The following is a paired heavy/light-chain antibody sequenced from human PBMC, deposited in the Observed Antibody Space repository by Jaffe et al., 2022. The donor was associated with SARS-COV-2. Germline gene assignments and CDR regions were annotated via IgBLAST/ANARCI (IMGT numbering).Heavy chain of an antibody. D-gene: IGHD3-22*01. J-gene: IGHJ5*02. Sequence: QVQLQESGPGLVKPSETLSLTCTVSGGSISSYYWSWIRQPPGKGLEWIGYIYYSGSTNYNPSLKSRVTISVDTSKNQFSLKLSSVTAADTAVYYCARGVGDSSGYVRGSRGSNWFDPWGQGTLVTVSS. CDR2: IYYSGST. CDR3: ARGVGDSSGYVRGSRGSNWFDP. CDR1: GGSISSYY. V-gene: IGHV4-59*01.
Light chain of an antibody. CDR1: NIGSKS. Sequence: SYVLTQPPSVSVAPGQTARITCGGNNIGSKSVHWYQQKPGQAPVLVVYDDSDRPSGIPERFSGSNSGNTATLTISRVEAGDEADYYCQVWDSSSDPLFGGGTKLTVL. J-gene: IGLJ2*01. CDR2: DDS. CDR3: QVWDSSSDPL. V-gene: IGLV3-21*02.